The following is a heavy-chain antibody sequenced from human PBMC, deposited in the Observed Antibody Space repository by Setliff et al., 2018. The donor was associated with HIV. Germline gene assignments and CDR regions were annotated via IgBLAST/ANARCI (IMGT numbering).Heavy chain of an antibody. V-gene: IGHV3-30*02. Sequence: PGGSLRLSCAAFGLTFSGYAFHWFRQTPGKGLEWVAYIGYDGNLIYYAESVKGRFAISRDNSKNTMYLQMNSLGVEDTAVYYCAKDFWAIDGGLWGQGTLVTVSS. D-gene: IGHD3-16*01. CDR3: AKDFWAIDGGL. J-gene: IGHJ4*02. CDR2: IGYDGNLI. CDR1: GLTFSGYA.